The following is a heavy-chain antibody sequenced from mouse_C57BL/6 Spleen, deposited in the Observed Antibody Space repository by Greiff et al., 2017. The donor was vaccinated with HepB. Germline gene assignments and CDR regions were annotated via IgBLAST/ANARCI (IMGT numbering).Heavy chain of an antibody. CDR2: IYPGDGDT. V-gene: IGHV1-82*01. CDR1: GYAFSSSW. D-gene: IGHD4-1*01. CDR3: ARSGTLYAMDY. J-gene: IGHJ4*01. Sequence: LVESGPELVKPGASVKISCKASGYAFSSSWMNWVKQRPGKGLEWIGRIYPGDGDTNYNGKFKGKATLTADKSSSTAYMQLSSLTSEDSAVYFCARSGTLYAMDYWGQGTSVTVSS.